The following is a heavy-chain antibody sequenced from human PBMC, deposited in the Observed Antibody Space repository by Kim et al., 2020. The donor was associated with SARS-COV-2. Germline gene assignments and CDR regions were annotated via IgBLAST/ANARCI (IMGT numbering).Heavy chain of an antibody. Sequence: ADSVKGRFTFSRDNSKDTWYLQMNSLRAEDTAVYYCAKADQGYPYYFDYWGQGTLVTVSS. V-gene: IGHV3-23*01. D-gene: IGHD5-12*01. J-gene: IGHJ4*02. CDR3: AKADQGYPYYFDY.